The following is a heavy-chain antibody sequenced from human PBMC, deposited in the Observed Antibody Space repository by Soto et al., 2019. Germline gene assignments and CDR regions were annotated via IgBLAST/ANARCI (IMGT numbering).Heavy chain of an antibody. CDR2: TSSDEINE. CDR3: ARERSLAVAAPGY. D-gene: IGHD6-19*01. J-gene: IGHJ4*02. V-gene: IGHV3-30-3*01. CDR1: GFTLSSYT. Sequence: QVQLVESGGGVVQPGRSLRLSCAASGFTLSSYTMYWVRQAPGKGLEWVASTSSDEINEYYADSAKGRFTISRDNSKNTLFVQMNSLRAEDSAMYFCARERSLAVAAPGYWGQGTLVTVSS.